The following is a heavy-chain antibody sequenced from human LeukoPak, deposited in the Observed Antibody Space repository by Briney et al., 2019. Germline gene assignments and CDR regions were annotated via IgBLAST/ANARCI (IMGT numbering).Heavy chain of an antibody. D-gene: IGHD4-17*01. J-gene: IGHJ5*02. CDR2: TYYSGST. CDR1: GGSISSYY. CDR3: ARGGAVTQWFDP. Sequence: KPSETLSLTCTVSGGSISSYYWSWIRQPPGKGLEWLGYTYYSGSTNYNPSLKSRVTISVDTSKNQFSLKLSSVTAADTAVYYCARGGAVTQWFDPWGQGTLVTVSS. V-gene: IGHV4-59*01.